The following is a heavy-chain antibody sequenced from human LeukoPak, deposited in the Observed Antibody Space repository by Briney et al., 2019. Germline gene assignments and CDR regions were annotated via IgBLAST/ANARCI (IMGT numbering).Heavy chain of an antibody. CDR2: TYYRSKWYT. D-gene: IGHD3-16*01. Sequence: PSQTLSLTCAISGDSVSNNNAAWNWIRQSPSRGLEWLGRTYYRSKWYTDYAVSVSSRITINPDASKNQFSLQLNSVTPEDTAVYYCASSSLRGSDAFDIWAKGQWSPSLQ. V-gene: IGHV6-1*01. CDR1: GDSVSNNNAA. J-gene: IGHJ3*02. CDR3: ASSSLRGSDAFDI.